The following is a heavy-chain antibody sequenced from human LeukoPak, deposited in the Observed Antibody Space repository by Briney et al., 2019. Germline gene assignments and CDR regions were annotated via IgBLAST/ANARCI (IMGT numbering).Heavy chain of an antibody. D-gene: IGHD3-10*01. Sequence: PGGSLRLSCAASGLTVSSSSLSWVRQAPGKGLEWVSSISTSSDYIYYADSVKGRFTISRDNAKNSLYLQMNSLRAEDTAVYYCARVPGTWGQGTLVTVSS. CDR2: ISTSSDYI. V-gene: IGHV3-21*01. CDR1: GLTVSSSS. CDR3: ARVPGT. J-gene: IGHJ4*02.